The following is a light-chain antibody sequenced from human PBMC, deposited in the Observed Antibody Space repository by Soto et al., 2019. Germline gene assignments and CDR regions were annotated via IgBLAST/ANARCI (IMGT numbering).Light chain of an antibody. CDR1: QTISGW. Sequence: DIQMTQSPSTLSTSVGDRVTITCRASQTISGWLAWYQQKPGKAPKLLIYKASTLQSGVPSRFSGSGSGTELTLTTNSLQSDDFATYYCQQYNSYPYTFGQGTKLEIK. CDR3: QQYNSYPYT. J-gene: IGKJ2*01. V-gene: IGKV1-5*03. CDR2: KAS.